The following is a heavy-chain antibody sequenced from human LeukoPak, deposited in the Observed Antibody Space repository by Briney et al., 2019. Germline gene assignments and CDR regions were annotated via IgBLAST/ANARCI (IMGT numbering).Heavy chain of an antibody. CDR1: GFTFSSYG. V-gene: IGHV3-30*02. Sequence: GGSLRLSCAASGFTFSSYGMHWVRQAPGKGLEWVAFIRYDGSNKYYADSVKGRFTISRDNSKNTLYLQMNSLRAEDTAVYYCAKRYYYDSSGYPLGYYFDYWGQGTLVTVSS. J-gene: IGHJ4*02. CDR2: IRYDGSNK. D-gene: IGHD3-22*01. CDR3: AKRYYYDSSGYPLGYYFDY.